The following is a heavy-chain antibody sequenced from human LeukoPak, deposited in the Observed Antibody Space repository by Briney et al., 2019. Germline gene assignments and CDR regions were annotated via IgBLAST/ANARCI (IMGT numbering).Heavy chain of an antibody. D-gene: IGHD6-19*01. J-gene: IGHJ4*02. CDR2: ISGSGGST. Sequence: PGGSLRLSCAASGFTFSSYAMSCVRQAPGKGLEWVSAISGSGGSTYYADSVKGWFTISRDNSKNTLYLQMNSLRAEDTAVYYCPKTSVAGTRYFDHWGQGTLVTVSS. CDR1: GFTFSSYA. CDR3: PKTSVAGTRYFDH. V-gene: IGHV3-23*01.